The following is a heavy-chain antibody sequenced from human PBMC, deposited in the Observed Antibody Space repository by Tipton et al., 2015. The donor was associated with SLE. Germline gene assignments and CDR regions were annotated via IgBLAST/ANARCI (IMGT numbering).Heavy chain of an antibody. CDR3: ARDPAARRGMDV. CDR2: IYYSGST. CDR1: GGSISSGGYY. D-gene: IGHD6-6*01. V-gene: IGHV4-31*03. Sequence: TLSLTCTVSGGSISSGGYYWSWIRQHPGKGLEWIGYIYYSGSTYYNPSLESRVTISVDTSKNQFSLKLSSVTAADTAVYYCARDPAARRGMDVWGQGTTVTVSS. J-gene: IGHJ6*02.